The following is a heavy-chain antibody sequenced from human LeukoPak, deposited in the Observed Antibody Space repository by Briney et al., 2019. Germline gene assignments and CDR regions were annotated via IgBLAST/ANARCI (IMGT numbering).Heavy chain of an antibody. CDR3: ARDYDILTGYYTPSYFDY. CDR2: ISAYNGNT. V-gene: IGHV1-18*01. D-gene: IGHD3-9*01. CDR1: GYTFTSYG. J-gene: IGHJ4*02. Sequence: GASVKVSCKASGYTFTSYGISWVRQAPGQGLEWMGWISAYNGNTNYAQKLQGRVTMTTDTSTSTAYMELRSLRSDDTAVYYCARDYDILTGYYTPSYFDYWGQGTLVTVS.